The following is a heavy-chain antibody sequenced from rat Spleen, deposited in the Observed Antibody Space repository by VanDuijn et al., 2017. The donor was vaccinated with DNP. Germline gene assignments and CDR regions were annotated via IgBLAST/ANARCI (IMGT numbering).Heavy chain of an antibody. J-gene: IGHJ2*01. D-gene: IGHD1-11*01. CDR2: ISYDGGST. Sequence: EVQLVESGGVLVQPGRSLKLSCAASGFTFSDYYMAWVRQAPTKGLEWVAAISYDGGSTYYPDSVKGRFTISRDNAKSSLYLQMNSLKSEDTATYYCARTGRPSLRDYFDYWGQGVMVTVSS. V-gene: IGHV5-20*01. CDR3: ARTGRPSLRDYFDY. CDR1: GFTFSDYY.